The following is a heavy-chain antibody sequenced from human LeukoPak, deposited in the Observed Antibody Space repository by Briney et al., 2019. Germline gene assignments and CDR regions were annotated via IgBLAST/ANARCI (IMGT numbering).Heavy chain of an antibody. Sequence: PGGSLRLSCAASGFTFSYYSMNWVRQSPGKGLEWVSSISRSSTYTYYADSLKGRIAISRDNSKNSLYLQMNSLRVEDTAVYYCARGRYYGSESYAFDIWGQGTMVTVSS. CDR1: GFTFSYYS. J-gene: IGHJ3*02. CDR2: ISRSSTYT. V-gene: IGHV3-21*01. D-gene: IGHD3-10*01. CDR3: ARGRYYGSESYAFDI.